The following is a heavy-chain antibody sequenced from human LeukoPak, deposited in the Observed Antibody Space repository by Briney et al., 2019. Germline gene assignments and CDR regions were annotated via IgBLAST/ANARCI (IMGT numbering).Heavy chain of an antibody. J-gene: IGHJ4*02. Sequence: GGSLRLSCAASGFTFSSYAMSWVRQAPGKGLEWVSAISGSGGSTYYADSVKGRFTISRDNSKNTLYLQMNSLRAEDTAVYYCAKDRANYYGSGSYLYDYWGQGTLVTVSS. V-gene: IGHV3-23*01. CDR2: ISGSGGST. CDR1: GFTFSSYA. D-gene: IGHD3-10*01. CDR3: AKDRANYYGSGSYLYDY.